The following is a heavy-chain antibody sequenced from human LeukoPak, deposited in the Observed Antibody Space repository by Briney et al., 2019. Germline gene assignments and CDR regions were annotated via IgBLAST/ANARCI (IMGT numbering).Heavy chain of an antibody. D-gene: IGHD6-13*01. Sequence: PSQTLSLTCTVSSGSISSGSYYWSWIRQPAGKGLEWIGRIYTSGSTNYNPSLKSRVTISVDTSKNQFSLKLSSVTAADTAVYYCALIGSSWLSFDYWGQGTLVTVSS. V-gene: IGHV4-61*02. CDR2: IYTSGST. J-gene: IGHJ4*02. CDR1: SGSISSGSYY. CDR3: ALIGSSWLSFDY.